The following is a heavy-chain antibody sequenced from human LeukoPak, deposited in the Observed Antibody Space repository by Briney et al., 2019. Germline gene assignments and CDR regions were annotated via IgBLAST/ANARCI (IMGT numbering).Heavy chain of an antibody. J-gene: IGHJ5*02. D-gene: IGHD4-17*01. CDR3: ARSSYYGDYAFNWFGP. CDR2: IYTSGST. Sequence: SETLSLTCTVSGGSISSYYWSWIRQPAGKGLEWIGRIYTSGSTNYNPSLKSRVTISVDTSKNQFSLKLSSVTAADTAVYYCARSSYYGDYAFNWFGPWGQGTLVTVSS. CDR1: GGSISSYY. V-gene: IGHV4-4*07.